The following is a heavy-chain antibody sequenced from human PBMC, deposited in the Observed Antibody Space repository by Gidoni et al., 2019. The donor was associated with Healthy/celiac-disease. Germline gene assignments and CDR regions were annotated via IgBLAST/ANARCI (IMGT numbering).Heavy chain of an antibody. V-gene: IGHV1-69*01. CDR1: GGTFSSYA. J-gene: IGHJ6*02. Sequence: QVQLVQSGAEVKKPGSSVKVSCKASGGTFSSYAISWVRQAPGQGLEWMGGIIPIFGTANYAQKFQGRVTITADESTSTAYMELSSLRSEDTAVYYCARVRGVVVVVPAAMMNYYGMDVWGQGTTVTVSS. D-gene: IGHD2-2*01. CDR3: ARVRGVVVVVPAAMMNYYGMDV. CDR2: IIPIFGTA.